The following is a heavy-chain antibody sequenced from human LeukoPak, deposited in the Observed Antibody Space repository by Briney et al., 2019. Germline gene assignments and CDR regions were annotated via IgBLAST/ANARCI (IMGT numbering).Heavy chain of an antibody. CDR3: AKEVYYDFWSGYYTGFSYYYYGMDV. J-gene: IGHJ6*02. V-gene: IGHV3-23*01. Sequence: GGSLRLSCAASGFTFSSYAMSWVRQAPGKGLEWVSAISGSGGSTYYADSVKGRFTISRDNSKNTLYLQMNSLRAEDTAVCYCAKEVYYDFWSGYYTGFSYYYYGMDVWGQGTTVTVSS. CDR1: GFTFSSYA. CDR2: ISGSGGST. D-gene: IGHD3-3*01.